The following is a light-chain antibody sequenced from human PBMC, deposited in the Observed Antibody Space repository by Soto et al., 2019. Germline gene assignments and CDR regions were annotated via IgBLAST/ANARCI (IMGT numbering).Light chain of an antibody. CDR3: QQYHSYYPWT. Sequence: DIQMTQSPSTLSASVGDRVTITCRAAQSISTWLAWYQQKPGKAPKLLIYDASNLESGVPSRFSGSGSGTEFSLTISSLQPDDFATYYCQQYHSYYPWTFGQGTRVEIK. CDR1: QSISTW. V-gene: IGKV1-5*01. CDR2: DAS. J-gene: IGKJ1*01.